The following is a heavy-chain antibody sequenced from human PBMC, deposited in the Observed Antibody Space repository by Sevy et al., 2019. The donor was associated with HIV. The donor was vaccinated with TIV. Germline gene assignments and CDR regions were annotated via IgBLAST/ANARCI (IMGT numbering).Heavy chain of an antibody. Sequence: GGSLRLSCAASGFTFSSSAMHWVRQAPGKGLEWVAFISFDEDDKYYSDSVKGRFTISRDNSNNTVYLQMNSLRAEDTAVYYCARFDAIAAAEFDSWGQGTLVTVSS. CDR1: GFTFSSSA. D-gene: IGHD6-13*01. V-gene: IGHV3-30*01. CDR3: ARFDAIAAAEFDS. J-gene: IGHJ4*02. CDR2: ISFDEDDK.